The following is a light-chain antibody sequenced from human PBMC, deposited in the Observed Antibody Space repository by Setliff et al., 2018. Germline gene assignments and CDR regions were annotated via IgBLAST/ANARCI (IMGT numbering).Light chain of an antibody. CDR1: SSNIGSSY. CDR3: ATWDFSLRGVV. J-gene: IGLJ2*01. Sequence: VSAAPRQKVTISCSGSSSNIGSSYVSWYQQVPGTAPKLLIYDNNKRPSGIPDRFSGSKSGASGTLGITGLQTGDEAEYYCATWDFSLRGVVFGGGTKGTVL. V-gene: IGLV1-51*01. CDR2: DNN.